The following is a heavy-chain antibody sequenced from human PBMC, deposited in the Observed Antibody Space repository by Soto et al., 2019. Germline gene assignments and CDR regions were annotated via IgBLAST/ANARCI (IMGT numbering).Heavy chain of an antibody. CDR2: IIPIFGTA. J-gene: IGHJ3*02. CDR3: ARDPELQLWPLGAFDI. V-gene: IGHV1-69*13. CDR1: GGTFSSYA. Sequence: GASVKVSCKASGGTFSSYAISWVRQAPGQGLEWMGGIIPIFGTANYAQKFQGRVTITADESTSTAYMELSSLRSEDTAVYYCARDPELQLWPLGAFDIRGQGTMVTVSS. D-gene: IGHD5-18*01.